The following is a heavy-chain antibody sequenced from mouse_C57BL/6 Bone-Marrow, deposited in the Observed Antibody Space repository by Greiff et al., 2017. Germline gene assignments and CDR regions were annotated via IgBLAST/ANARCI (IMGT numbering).Heavy chain of an antibody. Sequence: VQLKQSGPGLVKPSQSLSLTCSVTGYSITSGYYWNWIRQFPGNKLEWMGYISYDGSNNYNPSLKNRISITRDTSKNQFFLKLNSVTTEDTATYYGARGGGLRDYWGQGTTLTVSS. CDR3: ARGGGLRDY. J-gene: IGHJ2*01. V-gene: IGHV3-6*01. CDR1: GYSITSGYY. CDR2: ISYDGSN. D-gene: IGHD2-4*01.